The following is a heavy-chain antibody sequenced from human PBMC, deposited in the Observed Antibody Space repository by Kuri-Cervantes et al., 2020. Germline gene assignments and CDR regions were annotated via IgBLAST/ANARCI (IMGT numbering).Heavy chain of an antibody. Sequence: ASVKVSCKASGYTFTSYYMHWVRRAPGQGLEWMGIINPSGGSTSYAQKFQGRVTMTRDTSTSTAYMELSSLRSEDTAVYYCARGRRGVPVSSRFFDPWGQGTLVTVSS. J-gene: IGHJ5*02. D-gene: IGHD6-13*01. CDR3: ARGRRGVPVSSRFFDP. CDR2: INPSGGST. V-gene: IGHV1-46*01. CDR1: GYTFTSYY.